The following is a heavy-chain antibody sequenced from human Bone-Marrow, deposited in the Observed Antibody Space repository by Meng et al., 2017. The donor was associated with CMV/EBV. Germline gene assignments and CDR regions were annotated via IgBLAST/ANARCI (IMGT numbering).Heavy chain of an antibody. CDR2: ISAYNGNT. D-gene: IGHD5-24*01. J-gene: IGHJ3*02. V-gene: IGHV1-18*01. CDR1: GYTFTNYG. Sequence: ASVKVSCKASGYTFTNYGIGWVRQAPGQGLEWMGWISAYNGNTNYAQKFQGRVTMTRDTSISTAYMELSRLRSDDTAVYYCARMCGDGYNYFSFVSADAFDIWGQGTMVTVSS. CDR3: ARMCGDGYNYFSFVSADAFDI.